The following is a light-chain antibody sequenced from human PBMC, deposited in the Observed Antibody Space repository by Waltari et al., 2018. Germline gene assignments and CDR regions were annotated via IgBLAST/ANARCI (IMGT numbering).Light chain of an antibody. J-gene: IGKJ2*01. CDR3: QQSYGSPYT. Sequence: IQLTQSPSSLSASVGDRVTIACRSSQYINNYLNWYQQKPGQAPQLLIYAASSLQSGVPSRFSGTESGTDFTLTISSLQPEDFATYYCQQSYGSPYTFGQGTKVEIK. V-gene: IGKV1-39*01. CDR2: AAS. CDR1: QYINNY.